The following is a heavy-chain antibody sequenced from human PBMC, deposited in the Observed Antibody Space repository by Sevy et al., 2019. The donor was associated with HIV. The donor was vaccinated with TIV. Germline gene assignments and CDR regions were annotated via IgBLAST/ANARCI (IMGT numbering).Heavy chain of an antibody. J-gene: IGHJ4*02. D-gene: IGHD1-1*01. CDR3: ARESRERWNDY. CDR1: GGTFSSYA. V-gene: IGHV1-69*05. Sequence: ASVKVSCKSSGGTFSSYAISWVRQAPGQGREGMGGINPICCTANYAQNFHGRLTITTDDSTSTAYMELSSLRSEDTAVYYCARESRERWNDYWGQGTLVTVSS. CDR2: INPICCTA.